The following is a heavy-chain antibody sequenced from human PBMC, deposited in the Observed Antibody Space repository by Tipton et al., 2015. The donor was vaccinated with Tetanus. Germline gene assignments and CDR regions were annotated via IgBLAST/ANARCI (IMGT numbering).Heavy chain of an antibody. Sequence: QLVQSGAEVRKPGQSLKISCKVSGHNSRSYWISWVRRMPGKGLEWMGIIYPGDSDATYSPSFQGQVTISADKSISTAYLQWSSLKASDTAIYFCARLPKHYSASGSTWGQGTLVTVSS. V-gene: IGHV5-51*01. CDR3: ARLPKHYSASGST. D-gene: IGHD3-10*01. J-gene: IGHJ5*02. CDR2: IYPGDSDA. CDR1: GHNSRSYW.